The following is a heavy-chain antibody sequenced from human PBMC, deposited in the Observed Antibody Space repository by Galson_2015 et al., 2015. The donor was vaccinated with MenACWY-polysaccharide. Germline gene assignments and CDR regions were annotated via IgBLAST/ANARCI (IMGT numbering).Heavy chain of an antibody. J-gene: IGHJ4*02. Sequence: SETLSLTCTVSGGSISSSSYYWGWFRQPPGKGLEWIGSIYYSGSTYYNPSLKSRVTISVDASKNQFSLKLSSVTAADTAVYYCARDGRDGSSWYPPFDYWGQGTLVTVSS. CDR3: ARDGRDGSSWYPPFDY. CDR2: IYYSGST. V-gene: IGHV4-39*07. D-gene: IGHD6-13*01. CDR1: GGSISSSSYY.